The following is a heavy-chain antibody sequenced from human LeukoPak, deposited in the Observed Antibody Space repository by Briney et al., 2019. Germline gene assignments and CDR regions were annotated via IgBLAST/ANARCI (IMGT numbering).Heavy chain of an antibody. V-gene: IGHV3-21*01. J-gene: IGHJ4*02. D-gene: IGHD1-26*01. Sequence: GGSLRLSCAASGFTFSSYSMNWVRQAPGKGLEWVSSISSSSSYIYYADSVKGRFTISRDNAKNSLYLQMNSLRAEDTAVYYCARAGVGATEFDYWGQGTLVTVSS. CDR3: ARAGVGATEFDY. CDR1: GFTFSSYS. CDR2: ISSSSSYI.